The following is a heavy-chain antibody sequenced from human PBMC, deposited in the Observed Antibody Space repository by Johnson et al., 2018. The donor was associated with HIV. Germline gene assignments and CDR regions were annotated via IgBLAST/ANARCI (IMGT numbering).Heavy chain of an antibody. V-gene: IGHV3-66*01. CDR1: GSTVSSNY. CDR3: ARDRLGYSSSWGGVDAFDM. D-gene: IGHD6-13*01. Sequence: VQLVESGGGLVQPGGSLRLSCAASGSTVSSNYMRWAPQAPGKAPASVSVIYRGGSTYYADSLNGRLTIPRDNSKTPLYLQMHSLRAEDTAVYYCARDRLGYSSSWGGVDAFDMWGLGTLVTVSS. CDR2: IYRGGST. J-gene: IGHJ3*02.